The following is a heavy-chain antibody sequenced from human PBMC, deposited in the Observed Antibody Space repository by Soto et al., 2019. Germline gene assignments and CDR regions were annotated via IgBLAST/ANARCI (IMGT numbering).Heavy chain of an antibody. J-gene: IGHJ4*02. V-gene: IGHV1-18*04. CDR2: ISAYNGNT. CDR3: ARDPSIYYDSSGYSY. Sequence: QVQLVQSGAEVKKPGASVKVSCKASGYTSTSYGISWVRQAPGQGLEWMGWISAYNGNTNYAQKLQGRVTMTTDTSTSTAYMELTSLRSDDTAVYYCARDPSIYYDSSGYSYWGQGTLVTVSS. CDR1: GYTSTSYG. D-gene: IGHD3-22*01.